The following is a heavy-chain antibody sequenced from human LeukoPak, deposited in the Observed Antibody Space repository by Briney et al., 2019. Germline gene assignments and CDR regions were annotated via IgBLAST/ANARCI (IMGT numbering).Heavy chain of an antibody. CDR3: ARSGRSDLAGGFDY. CDR1: GGSFSGYY. J-gene: IGHJ4*02. CDR2: INHSGST. V-gene: IGHV4-34*01. D-gene: IGHD3-10*01. Sequence: SETLSLTCAVYGGSFSGYYWSWIRQPPGKGLEWIGEINHSGSTNYNPSLKSRVTISVDTSKNQFSLKLSSVTAADTAVYYCARSGRSDLAGGFDYWGQGTLVTVSS.